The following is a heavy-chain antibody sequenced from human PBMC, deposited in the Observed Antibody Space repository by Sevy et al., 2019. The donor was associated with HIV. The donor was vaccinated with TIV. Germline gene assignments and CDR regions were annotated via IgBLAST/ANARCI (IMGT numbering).Heavy chain of an antibody. CDR3: ARAGTSGRDGYNYVGY. V-gene: IGHV3-7*01. CDR2: IKQDGSEK. D-gene: IGHD5-12*01. Sequence: GGSLRLSCAASGFTFNNYWMSWVRQAPGRGLEWVANIKQDGSEKYNVDSVKGRFTISRDNAKNSMYLQMNSLRAEDTAVYYCARAGTSGRDGYNYVGYWGQGTLVTVSS. CDR1: GFTFNNYW. J-gene: IGHJ4*02.